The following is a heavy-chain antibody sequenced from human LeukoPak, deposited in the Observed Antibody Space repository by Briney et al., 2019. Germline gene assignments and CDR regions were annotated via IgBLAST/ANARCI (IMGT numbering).Heavy chain of an antibody. CDR1: GYSFTGYW. Sequence: GESLKISCKGSGYSFTGYWIGWVRQMPGKGLEWMGIVYPGDSDTRYSPSFQGQVTISVDKSITTAYLQWSSLKASDSAIYYCARRRDRGRYFDLWGRGTLVTVSS. CDR2: VYPGDSDT. V-gene: IGHV5-51*01. J-gene: IGHJ2*01. D-gene: IGHD6-25*01. CDR3: ARRRDRGRYFDL.